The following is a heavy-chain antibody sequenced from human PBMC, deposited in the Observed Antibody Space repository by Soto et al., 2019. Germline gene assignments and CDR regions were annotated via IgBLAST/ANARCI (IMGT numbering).Heavy chain of an antibody. CDR3: ARGVIGAARPVRIYYGMDV. CDR1: GFSVSGNY. V-gene: IGHV3-53*01. Sequence: EVQLVESGGGLIQPGGSLRLSCAASGFSVSGNYMSWVRQAPGKGLEWVSFIYSGGDTYYADSVRGRFTISRDNSKNTLYLQMNSLRAEDTAAYYCARGVIGAARPVRIYYGMDVWGQGTTVTVSS. J-gene: IGHJ6*02. D-gene: IGHD6-6*01. CDR2: IYSGGDT.